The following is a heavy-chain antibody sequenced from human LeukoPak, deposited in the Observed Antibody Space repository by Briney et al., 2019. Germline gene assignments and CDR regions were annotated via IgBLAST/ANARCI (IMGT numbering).Heavy chain of an antibody. J-gene: IGHJ4*02. Sequence: SETLSLTCTVSGGSISSSSYYWGWIRQPPGKGLEWIGSIYYGGSTYYNPSLKGRVTISVDTSKNQFSLKLSSVTAADTAVYYCARPSYSSNWYFNYWGQGTLVTVSS. V-gene: IGHV4-39*01. D-gene: IGHD6-13*01. CDR3: ARPSYSSNWYFNY. CDR2: IYYGGST. CDR1: GGSISSSSYY.